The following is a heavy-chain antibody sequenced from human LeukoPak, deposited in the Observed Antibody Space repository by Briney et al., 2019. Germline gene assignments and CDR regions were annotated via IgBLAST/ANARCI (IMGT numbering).Heavy chain of an antibody. CDR2: IKQDGSEK. CDR3: ARLGDSSSWYAAD. J-gene: IGHJ4*02. D-gene: IGHD6-13*01. V-gene: IGHV3-7*01. CDR1: GFTFSSCW. Sequence: GGSLRLSCAASGFTFSSCWMSWVRQAPGKGLEWVANIKQDGSEKYYVDSVKGRFTISRDNAKNSLYLQMNSLRAEDTAVYYCARLGDSSSWYAADWGQGTLVTVSS.